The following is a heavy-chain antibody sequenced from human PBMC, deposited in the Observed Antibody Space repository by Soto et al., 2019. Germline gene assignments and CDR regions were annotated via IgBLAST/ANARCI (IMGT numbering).Heavy chain of an antibody. D-gene: IGHD6-19*01. J-gene: IGHJ1*01. CDR2: VSTYNGNT. CDR3: ARDNGQGLVSD. Sequence: QVQLVQSGAEVKKPGASVKVSCKASGYIFTSYGISWVRQAPGQGLEWVGRVSTYNGNTKYAQKLHGRVTMTTDTSASIGYMELRSLRSDDTAVYYCARDNGQGLVSDWGKGTLVTVSS. V-gene: IGHV1-18*01. CDR1: GYIFTSYG.